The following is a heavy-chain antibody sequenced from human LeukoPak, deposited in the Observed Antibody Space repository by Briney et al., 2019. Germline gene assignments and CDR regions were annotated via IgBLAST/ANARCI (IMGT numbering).Heavy chain of an antibody. V-gene: IGHV3-66*01. D-gene: IGHD4-23*01. Sequence: GGSLRLSCAASGFTVSSNYMSWVRQAPGKGLDWVSVIYSGGSTYYADSVQGRFTISRDNSKNTLYLQMNSLRAEDTAVYYCARGGNSYDAFDIWGQGTMVTVSS. J-gene: IGHJ3*02. CDR2: IYSGGST. CDR3: ARGGNSYDAFDI. CDR1: GFTVSSNY.